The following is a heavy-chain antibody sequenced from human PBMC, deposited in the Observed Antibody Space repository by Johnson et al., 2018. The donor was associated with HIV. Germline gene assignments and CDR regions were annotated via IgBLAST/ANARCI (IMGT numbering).Heavy chain of an antibody. CDR2: ISHAGTNN. Sequence: QMQLVESGGGVVQPGGSLRLSCAASGFTFSIYDIHWVRQAPGKGLEWVAMISHAGTNNFYADYVKGRFTVSRDNSKNTLYLEANSLGPEDTATYYCAKGSTPTMIIVVISAFDIWGQGTVVAVSS. CDR1: GFTFSIYD. J-gene: IGHJ3*02. V-gene: IGHV3-30*18. D-gene: IGHD3-22*01. CDR3: AKGSTPTMIIVVISAFDI.